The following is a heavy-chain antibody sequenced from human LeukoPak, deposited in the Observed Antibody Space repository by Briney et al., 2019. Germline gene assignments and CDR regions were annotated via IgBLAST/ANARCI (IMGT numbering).Heavy chain of an antibody. CDR3: ANSDYYDSNGYAFDI. D-gene: IGHD3-22*01. Sequence: GGSLRLSCAASGFTFSSYAMYWVRQAPGKGLEWVAVISYDGSNKYYADSVKGRFTISRDNSKNTLYLQMNTLRAEDTAVYYCANSDYYDSNGYAFDIWGQGTMVTVSS. CDR1: GFTFSSYA. CDR2: ISYDGSNK. J-gene: IGHJ3*02. V-gene: IGHV3-30*04.